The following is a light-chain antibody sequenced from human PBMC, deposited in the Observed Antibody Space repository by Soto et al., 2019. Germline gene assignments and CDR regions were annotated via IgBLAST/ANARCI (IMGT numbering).Light chain of an antibody. CDR3: QQTYIIPRT. V-gene: IGKV1-39*01. CDR2: GAF. Sequence: DIQMTQSPPSLSASVGDSVTITCRASQNINSQLNWYQQKPGRAPQLLIYGAFTLQSGVPSRFSGRGSGTDFTLTISSLQHEDFASYDCQQTYIIPRTFGRGTKVEIK. CDR1: QNINSQ. J-gene: IGKJ1*01.